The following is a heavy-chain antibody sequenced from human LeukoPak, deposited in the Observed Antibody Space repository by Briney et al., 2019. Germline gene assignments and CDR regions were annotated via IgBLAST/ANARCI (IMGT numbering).Heavy chain of an antibody. V-gene: IGHV3-30*02. Sequence: AGGSLRLSCAASGFTFSSYGMYWVRQAPGKGLEWVAFIRNDGSNRYYADSMKGRFTISRDNSKNTLFLHMNSLRSEDMALYYCAKDIGYTSGQGMDYWGQGTLVTVSS. CDR2: IRNDGSNR. D-gene: IGHD6-19*01. J-gene: IGHJ4*02. CDR3: AKDIGYTSGQGMDY. CDR1: GFTFSSYG.